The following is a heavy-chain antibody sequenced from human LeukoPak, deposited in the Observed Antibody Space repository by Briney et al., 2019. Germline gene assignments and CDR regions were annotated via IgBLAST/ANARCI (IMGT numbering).Heavy chain of an antibody. Sequence: MHGESLKISCKGSGYSFISYWIAWVRQMPGKGLEWMEIIYPGDSDTRYNPSLQGHVTISADNSIRTAYLQWSSLKASASAMYYCARFPRVAVAGYRYFDRWGRGTLVTVSS. CDR1: GYSFISYW. J-gene: IGHJ2*01. CDR3: ARFPRVAVAGYRYFDR. D-gene: IGHD6-19*01. V-gene: IGHV5-51*01. CDR2: IYPGDSDT.